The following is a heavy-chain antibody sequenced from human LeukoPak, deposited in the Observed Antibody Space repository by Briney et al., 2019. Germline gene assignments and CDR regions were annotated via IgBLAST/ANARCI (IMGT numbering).Heavy chain of an antibody. J-gene: IGHJ3*02. CDR3: ARVTARGDGALDI. CDR1: GFTFSSYA. Sequence: GGSLRLSCAASGFTFSSYAMHWVRQAPGKGLEWVAVISYDGSNKYYADSVKGRFTISRDNSKNTLYLQMNSLRAEDTAVYYCARVTARGDGALDIWGQGTMVTVSS. CDR2: ISYDGSNK. D-gene: IGHD3-16*01. V-gene: IGHV3-30*04.